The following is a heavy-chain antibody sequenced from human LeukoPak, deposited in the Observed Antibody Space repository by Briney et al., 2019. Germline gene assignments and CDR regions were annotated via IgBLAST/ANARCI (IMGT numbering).Heavy chain of an antibody. J-gene: IGHJ3*02. D-gene: IGHD5-12*01. CDR2: IIPIFGTA. Sequence: ASVKVSCKASGGTFSSYAISWVRQAPGQGLEWMGGIIPIFGTANYAQKFQGRVTITADESTSTAYMELSSLRPEDTAVYYCAREYSGYDRDAFDIWGQGTMVTVSS. CDR3: AREYSGYDRDAFDI. CDR1: GGTFSSYA. V-gene: IGHV1-69*01.